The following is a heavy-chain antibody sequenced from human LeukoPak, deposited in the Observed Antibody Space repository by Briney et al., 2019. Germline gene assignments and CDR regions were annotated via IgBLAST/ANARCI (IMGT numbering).Heavy chain of an antibody. D-gene: IGHD3-10*01. J-gene: IGHJ3*02. CDR2: ISSSSSYI. V-gene: IGHV3-21*01. CDR3: ARGTAANPGDAFDI. CDR1: GFTFSSYS. Sequence: PGGSLRLSCAASGFTFSSYSMNWVRQAPGKGLEWVSSISSSSSYIYYADSVKGRLTISRDNAKNSLYLQMNSLRAEDTAVYYCARGTAANPGDAFDIWGQGTMVTVSS.